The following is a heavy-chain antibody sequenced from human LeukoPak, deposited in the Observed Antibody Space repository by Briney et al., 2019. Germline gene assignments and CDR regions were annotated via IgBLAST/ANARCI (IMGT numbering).Heavy chain of an antibody. CDR3: ARSMVSIGYSSSWSSTNYGMDV. V-gene: IGHV3-7*03. D-gene: IGHD6-13*01. J-gene: IGHJ6*02. CDR1: GFTLSDYW. CDR2: INEGGTNE. Sequence: GGSLRLSCAASGFTLSDYWMAWVRQAPGKGLEWVANINEGGTNENYVDSVKGRFTISRDNAKNSLYLQMNSLRAEDTAVYYCARSMVSIGYSSSWSSTNYGMDVWGQGTTVTVSS.